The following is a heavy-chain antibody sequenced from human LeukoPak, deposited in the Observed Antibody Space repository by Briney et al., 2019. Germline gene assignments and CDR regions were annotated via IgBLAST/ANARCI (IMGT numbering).Heavy chain of an antibody. J-gene: IGHJ5*02. D-gene: IGHD6-19*01. CDR3: ARVPYSSGPRPGGNWFDP. CDR2: IIPIFGTA. Sequence: SVKVSCKASGGTFSSYAISWVRQAPGQGLEWMGGIIPIFGTANYAQKFQGRVTITADKSTSTAYMELSSLRSEDTAVYYCARVPYSSGPRPGGNWFDPWGQGTLVTVSS. V-gene: IGHV1-69*06. CDR1: GGTFSSYA.